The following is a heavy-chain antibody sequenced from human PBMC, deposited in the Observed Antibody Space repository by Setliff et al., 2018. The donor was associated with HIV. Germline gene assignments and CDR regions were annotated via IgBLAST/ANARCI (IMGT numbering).Heavy chain of an antibody. CDR3: ASSWGNSSGWTIDY. CDR2: IRYDGSNK. J-gene: IGHJ4*02. V-gene: IGHV3-33*08. Sequence: RLSCAASGFTFSSHVMHWVRQAPGKGLEWVAFIRYDGSNKYYADSVKGRFTISRDNSKNPLYLQMNSLRAEDTAVYYCASSWGNSSGWTIDYWGQGTLVTVSS. D-gene: IGHD6-19*01. CDR1: GFTFSSHV.